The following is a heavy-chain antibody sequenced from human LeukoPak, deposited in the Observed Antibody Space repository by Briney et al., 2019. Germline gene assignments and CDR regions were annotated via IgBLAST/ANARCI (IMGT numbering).Heavy chain of an antibody. Sequence: SETLSLTRAVSGYSISSGYYWGWIRQPPGKGLEWIGSIYHSGSTYYNPSLKSRVTISVDTSKNQFSLKLSSVTAADTAVYYCASGPPVDIVATILDYWGQGTLVTVSS. CDR3: ASGPPVDIVATILDY. CDR2: IYHSGST. J-gene: IGHJ4*02. CDR1: GYSISSGYY. D-gene: IGHD5-12*01. V-gene: IGHV4-38-2*01.